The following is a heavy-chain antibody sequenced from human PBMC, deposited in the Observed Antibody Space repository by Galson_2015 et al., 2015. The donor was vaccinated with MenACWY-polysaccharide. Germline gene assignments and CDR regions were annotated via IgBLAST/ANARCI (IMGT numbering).Heavy chain of an antibody. D-gene: IGHD3-22*01. CDR1: GFTFSSYA. CDR3: AKDHSYYDPRYFDL. CDR2: ISGSGGST. Sequence: LRLSCAASGFTFSSYALSWVRQAPGKGLEWVSAISGSGGSTYYADSVKGRFTISRDNSKNTLYLQMNSLRAEDTAVYYCAKDHSYYDPRYFDLWGRGTLVTVSS. J-gene: IGHJ2*01. V-gene: IGHV3-23*01.